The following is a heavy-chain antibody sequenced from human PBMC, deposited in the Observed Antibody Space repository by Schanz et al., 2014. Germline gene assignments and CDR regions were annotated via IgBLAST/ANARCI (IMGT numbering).Heavy chain of an antibody. J-gene: IGHJ4*02. CDR2: IISILGIP. CDR1: GGTFSSYT. CDR3: ARDQSPYTNSSDVRYFDY. Sequence: QVQLVQSGAEVKKPGSSVKVSCKASGGTFSSYTISWVRQAPGQGLEWMGRIISILGIPNYAQKVQGRVTMTTDTSTGTAYMDLRSLRSDDTAVYYCARDQSPYTNSSDVRYFDYWGQGSLVTVSS. D-gene: IGHD6-6*01. V-gene: IGHV1-69*08.